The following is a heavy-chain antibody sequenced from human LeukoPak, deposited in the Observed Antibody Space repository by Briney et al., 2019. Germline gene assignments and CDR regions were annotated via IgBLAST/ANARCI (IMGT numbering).Heavy chain of an antibody. CDR1: GFTFSSYA. CDR2: ISGSGGST. V-gene: IGHV3-23*01. Sequence: GSLRLSCAASGFTFSSYAMSWVRQAPGKGLEWVSAISGSGGSTYYADSVKGRFTISRDNSKNTLYLQMNSLRAEDTAVYYCAKDGGYCSSTSCYFHDYWGQGTLVTVSS. D-gene: IGHD2-2*03. CDR3: AKDGGYCSSTSCYFHDY. J-gene: IGHJ4*02.